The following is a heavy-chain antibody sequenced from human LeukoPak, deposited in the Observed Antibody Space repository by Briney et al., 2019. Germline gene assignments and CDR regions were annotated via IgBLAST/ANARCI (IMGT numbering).Heavy chain of an antibody. V-gene: IGHV3-NL1*01. Sequence: PGGSLRLSCAASGFTFSSYGMHWVRQAPGKGLEWVSVIYSGGSTYYADSVKGRFTISRDNSKNTLYLQMNSLRAEDTAVYYCAKEGPTGAGWYYYMDVWGKGTTVTISS. CDR1: GFTFSSYG. D-gene: IGHD1-14*01. J-gene: IGHJ6*03. CDR2: IYSGGST. CDR3: AKEGPTGAGWYYYMDV.